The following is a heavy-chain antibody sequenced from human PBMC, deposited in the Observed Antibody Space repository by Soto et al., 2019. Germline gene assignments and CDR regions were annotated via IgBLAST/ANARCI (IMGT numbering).Heavy chain of an antibody. V-gene: IGHV1-18*01. CDR2: ISAYNGDT. CDR3: AREGVAPYYYYGMDV. D-gene: IGHD2-15*01. J-gene: IGHJ6*02. Sequence: ASVKVSCKDSGYTFITYGISWVRQAPGQGLEWMGWISAYNGDTNYAQNLQGRVTMTTDTSTSTVYMELRSLRSDDTAVYYCAREGVAPYYYYGMDVWGQGTTVTVSS. CDR1: GYTFITYG.